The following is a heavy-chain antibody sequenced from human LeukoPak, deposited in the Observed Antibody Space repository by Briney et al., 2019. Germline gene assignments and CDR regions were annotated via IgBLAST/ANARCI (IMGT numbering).Heavy chain of an antibody. J-gene: IGHJ4*02. Sequence: PGGSLRLSCAASGFSFSAYWMTWVRQAPGTGLEWVANINPAGSETYYVDPVKGRFSISRDNAKNLVYLQKNSLRAEDTAVYHCARFGYVAAVDVWGQGTPVTVSS. D-gene: IGHD2-15*01. CDR1: GFSFSAYW. V-gene: IGHV3-7*01. CDR3: ARFGYVAAVDV. CDR2: INPAGSET.